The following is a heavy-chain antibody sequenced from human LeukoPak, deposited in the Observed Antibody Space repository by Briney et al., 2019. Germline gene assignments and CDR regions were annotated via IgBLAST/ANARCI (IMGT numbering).Heavy chain of an antibody. V-gene: IGHV3-23*01. D-gene: IGHD2-21*02. CDR2: ISGSGGST. CDR3: AKGHGHIVVATAISD. Sequence: GGSLRLSCAASGFTFSSYGMSWVRQAPGKGLEWVSAISGSGGSTYYADSVKGRFTISRDNSKNTLYLQMNSLRAEDTAVYYCAKGHGHIVVATAISDWGQGTLVTVSS. J-gene: IGHJ4*02. CDR1: GFTFSSYG.